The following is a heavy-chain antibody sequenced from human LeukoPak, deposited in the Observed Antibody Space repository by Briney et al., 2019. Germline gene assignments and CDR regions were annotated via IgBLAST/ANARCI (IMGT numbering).Heavy chain of an antibody. V-gene: IGHV3-9*01. CDR3: AKDISYDSSGYFAFDI. D-gene: IGHD3-22*01. CDR1: GFTFDDYA. CDR2: ISWNSGSI. Sequence: GRSLRLSCAASGFTFDDYAMHWVRQAPGKGLEWVSGISWNSGSIGYADSVKGRFTISRDNAKNSLYLQMNSLRAEDTALYYCAKDISYDSSGYFAFDIWGQGTMVTVSS. J-gene: IGHJ3*02.